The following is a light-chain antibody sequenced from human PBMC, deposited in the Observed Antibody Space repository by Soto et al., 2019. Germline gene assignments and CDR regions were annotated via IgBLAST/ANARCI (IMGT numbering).Light chain of an antibody. Sequence: QSVLTQPPSASGTPGQRVTISCSGSSSNIGSNYVYWYQQLPGTAPKLLIYRNNQRPSGVPDRFSGSKFGTSASLAISGLRSEDEADYYCAAWDDSLSDPWVFGGGTKLTVL. CDR3: AAWDDSLSDPWV. CDR2: RNN. CDR1: SSNIGSNY. V-gene: IGLV1-47*01. J-gene: IGLJ3*02.